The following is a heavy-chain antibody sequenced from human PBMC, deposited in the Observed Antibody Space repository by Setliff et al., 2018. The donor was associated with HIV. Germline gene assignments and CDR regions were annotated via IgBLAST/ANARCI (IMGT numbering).Heavy chain of an antibody. V-gene: IGHV1-2*06. CDR2: INPNSGGT. CDR3: ARPSFGSSSWKNDAFDI. J-gene: IGHJ3*02. D-gene: IGHD6-13*01. CDR1: GYTFTGYY. Sequence: ASVKVSCKASGYTFTGYYMHWVRQAPGQGLEWMGRINPNSGGTNYAQKFQGRVTMTRETSISTAYMELSRLRSDDTAVYYCARPSFGSSSWKNDAFDIWGQGTMVTVSS.